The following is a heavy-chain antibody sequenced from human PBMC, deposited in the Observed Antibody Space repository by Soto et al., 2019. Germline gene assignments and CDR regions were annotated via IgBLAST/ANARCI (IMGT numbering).Heavy chain of an antibody. CDR3: ARVEGQQLPYYYYGMDV. D-gene: IGHD6-13*01. CDR1: GFTFSSYA. J-gene: IGHJ6*02. V-gene: IGHV3-30-3*01. CDR2: ISYDGSNK. Sequence: GGSLRLSCAASGFTFSSYAMHWVRQAPGKGLEWVAVISYDGSNKYYADSVKGRFTISRDNSKNTLYLQMNSLRAEDTAVYYCARVEGQQLPYYYYGMDVWGQGTTVTVSS.